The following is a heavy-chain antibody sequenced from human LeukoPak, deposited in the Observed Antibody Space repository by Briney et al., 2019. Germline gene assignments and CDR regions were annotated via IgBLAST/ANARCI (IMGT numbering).Heavy chain of an antibody. D-gene: IGHD3-10*01. CDR1: GFTFSSFG. Sequence: GGSLRLSCAASGFTFSSFGMHWVRQAPGKGLEWVAVISYDGSNKYYTDSVKGRFTISRDNSNDNSKNTLYLQMNSLRVDDTSIYYCVRERIRGAFDIWAKGQWSPSLQ. J-gene: IGHJ3*02. V-gene: IGHV3-30*19. CDR3: VRERIRGAFDI. CDR2: ISYDGSNK.